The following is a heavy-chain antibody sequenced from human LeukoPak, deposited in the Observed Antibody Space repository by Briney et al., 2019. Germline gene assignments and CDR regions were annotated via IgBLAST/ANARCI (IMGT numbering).Heavy chain of an antibody. CDR2: ISYDGSNK. CDR3: AKVIVEWLFDY. V-gene: IGHV3-30-3*01. CDR1: GFTFSSYA. Sequence: PGGSLRLSCAASGFTFSSYAMHWVRQAPGKGLEWVAVISYDGSNKYYADSVKGRFTISRDNSKNTLYLQMNSLRAEDTAVYYCAKVIVEWLFDYWGQGTLVTVSS. J-gene: IGHJ4*02. D-gene: IGHD3-3*01.